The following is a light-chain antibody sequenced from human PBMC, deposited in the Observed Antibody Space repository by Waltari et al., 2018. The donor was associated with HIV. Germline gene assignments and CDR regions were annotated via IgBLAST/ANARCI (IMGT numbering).Light chain of an antibody. CDR1: SSDVGGYNY. Sequence: HPPSASGSPGQSVTISCTGTSSDVGGYNYVSWYQQLPGKAPKLMIYEVSKRPSGVPDRFSGSKSGNTASLTVSGLQAEDEADYYCSSYAGSNDYVFGTGTKVTVL. CDR2: EVS. CDR3: SSYAGSNDYV. J-gene: IGLJ1*01. V-gene: IGLV2-8*01.